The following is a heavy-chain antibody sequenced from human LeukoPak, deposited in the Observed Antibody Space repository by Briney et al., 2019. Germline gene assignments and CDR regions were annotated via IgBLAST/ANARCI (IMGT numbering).Heavy chain of an antibody. CDR3: AKANSSSWYPDAFDI. CDR2: ISGDGGST. D-gene: IGHD6-13*01. CDR1: GFTFDDYA. V-gene: IGHV3-43*02. Sequence: PGGSLRLSCAASGFTFDDYAMHWVRQAPGKGLEWVSLISGDGGSTYYEDSVKGRFTISRDNSKNSLYLQMNSLRTEDTALYYCAKANSSSWYPDAFDIWGQGTMVTVSS. J-gene: IGHJ3*02.